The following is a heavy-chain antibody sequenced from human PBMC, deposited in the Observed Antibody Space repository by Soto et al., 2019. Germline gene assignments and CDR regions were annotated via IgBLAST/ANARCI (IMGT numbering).Heavy chain of an antibody. D-gene: IGHD2-15*01. CDR1: GGSISSSSYY. CDR3: ARLTRRYCSGGSCYSYGMDV. CDR2: IYYSGST. Sequence: NPSETLSLTCTVSGGSISSSSYYWGWIRQPPGKGLEWIGSIYYSGSTYYNPSLKSRVTISVDTSKNQFSLKLSSVTAADTAVYYCARLTRRYCSGGSCYSYGMDVWGQGTTVTVSS. J-gene: IGHJ6*02. V-gene: IGHV4-39*01.